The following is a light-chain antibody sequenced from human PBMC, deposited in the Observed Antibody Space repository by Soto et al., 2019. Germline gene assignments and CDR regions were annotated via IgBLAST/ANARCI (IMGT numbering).Light chain of an antibody. J-gene: IGLJ1*01. V-gene: IGLV1-40*01. CDR3: QSYDSSLSAHYV. Sequence: QSVLTQPPSVSGAPGQRVTISCTGSSSNIGATYDVQWYQQRPGTAPKLLIYGNSNRPSGVPDRFSGSKSGTSASLAITGLQADDESDYYCQSYDSSLSAHYVFGTGTKLTVL. CDR2: GNS. CDR1: SSNIGATYD.